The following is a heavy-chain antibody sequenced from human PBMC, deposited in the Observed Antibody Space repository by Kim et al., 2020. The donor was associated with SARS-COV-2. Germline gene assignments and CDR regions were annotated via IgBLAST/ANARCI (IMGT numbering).Heavy chain of an antibody. V-gene: IGHV5-51*01. CDR3: ARHFWGGYGNAFDI. J-gene: IGHJ3*02. D-gene: IGHD3-3*01. Sequence: SPSFQGQVTISADKSISTAYLQWSSLKASDTAMYYCARHFWGGYGNAFDIWGQGTMVTVSS.